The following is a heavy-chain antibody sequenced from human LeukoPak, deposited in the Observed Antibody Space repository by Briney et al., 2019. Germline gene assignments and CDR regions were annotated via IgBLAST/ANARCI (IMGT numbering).Heavy chain of an antibody. D-gene: IGHD3-10*01. J-gene: IGHJ4*02. CDR2: INPSGGST. V-gene: IGHV1-46*01. Sequence: ASVKVSCKASGYTFTSYYMHWVRQAPGQGLEWMGIINPSGGSTSCAQKFQGRVTMTRDTSTSTVYMELSSLRSEDTAVYYCARDHYYGSGSYRYFDYWGQGTLVTVSS. CDR3: ARDHYYGSGSYRYFDY. CDR1: GYTFTSYY.